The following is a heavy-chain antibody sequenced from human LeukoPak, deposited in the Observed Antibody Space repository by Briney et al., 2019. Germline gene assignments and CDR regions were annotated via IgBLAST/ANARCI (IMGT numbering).Heavy chain of an antibody. D-gene: IGHD3-16*02. J-gene: IGHJ4*02. Sequence: SETLSLTCTVSGGSISGNNYYWGWIRQPPGKGLEWIGSLYYSGSAYYNPSLKSRVTISVDASKNQFSLKLSSVTAADTGVYYCARTYDYIWGSFRSYSFDSWGQGTLVTVSS. V-gene: IGHV4-39*01. CDR2: LYYSGSA. CDR3: ARTYDYIWGSFRSYSFDS. CDR1: GGSISGNNYY.